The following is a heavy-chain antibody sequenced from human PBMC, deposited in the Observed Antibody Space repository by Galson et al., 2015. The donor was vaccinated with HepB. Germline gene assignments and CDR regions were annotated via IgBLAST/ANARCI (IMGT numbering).Heavy chain of an antibody. J-gene: IGHJ4*02. D-gene: IGHD3-3*01. CDR2: IYYSGST. CDR3: ARLYTISGTFDY. Sequence: ETLSLTCTVSGGSISSYYWGWIRQPPGKGLEWIGSIYYSGSTYYNPSLKSRVTISVDTSKNQFSLKLSSVTAADTAVYYCARLYTISGTFDYWGQGTLVTVSS. V-gene: IGHV4-39*01. CDR1: GGSISSYY.